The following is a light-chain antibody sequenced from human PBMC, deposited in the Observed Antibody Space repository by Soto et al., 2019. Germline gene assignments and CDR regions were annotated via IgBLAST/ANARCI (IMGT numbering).Light chain of an antibody. CDR3: QQYGSSVLT. V-gene: IGKV3-20*01. Sequence: EIVLTQSPDTLSLSPGERATLSCRASQSVSTNSLAWYQQKRGQAPRPLIYGASSRAHGTTARFSGSGSGTDFTLIISRLEPEDVAVYYCQQYGSSVLTFGGGTKVEIK. CDR2: GAS. CDR1: QSVSTNS. J-gene: IGKJ4*01.